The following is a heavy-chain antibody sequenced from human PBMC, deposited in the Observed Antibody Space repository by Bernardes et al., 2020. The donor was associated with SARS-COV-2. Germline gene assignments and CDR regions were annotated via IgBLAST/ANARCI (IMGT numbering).Heavy chain of an antibody. CDR2: IISRFGST. V-gene: IGHV1-69*13. J-gene: IGHJ5*02. D-gene: IGHD6-6*01. Sequence: VKVSCKASGDTFTSYGFSWVRQAPGQGLEWMGRIISRFGSTNYAQNFQGRVTITADESSSTAYMELSSLRSQDTALYYCAREPIAARPGIWFDPWGQGTLVTVSS. CDR1: GDTFTSYG. CDR3: AREPIAARPGIWFDP.